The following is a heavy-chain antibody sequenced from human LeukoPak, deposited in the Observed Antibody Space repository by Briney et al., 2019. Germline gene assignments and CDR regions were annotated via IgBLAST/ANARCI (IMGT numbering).Heavy chain of an antibody. D-gene: IGHD3-3*01. CDR3: ARDAATIFGVVIYYFDY. J-gene: IGHJ4*02. V-gene: IGHV3-30-3*01. CDR2: ISYDESNK. CDR1: GFTFSSYA. Sequence: GGSLRLSCAASGFTFSSYAMHWVRQAPGKGLEWVAVISYDESNKYNADSVKGRFTISRDNSKNTLYLQMNSLRAEDTAVYYCARDAATIFGVVIYYFDYWGQGTLVTVSS.